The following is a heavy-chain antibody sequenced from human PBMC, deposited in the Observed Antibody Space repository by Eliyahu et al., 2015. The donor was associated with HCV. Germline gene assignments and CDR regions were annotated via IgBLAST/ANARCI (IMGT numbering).Heavy chain of an antibody. CDR2: MSHDGSTK. D-gene: IGHD3-22*01. Sequence: QVQLLESGGGVVQPGRSLRLSCAASGFTFSNYGMHWVRQAPGKGLEWVAVMSHDGSTKYYVDSVKGRFTISRDNSKNTLYLQMNSLRAEDTALYYCARGWLFSVSYYFDSWGQGTLVSVSS. V-gene: IGHV3-30*03. CDR3: ARGWLFSVSYYFDS. J-gene: IGHJ4*02. CDR1: GFTFSNYG.